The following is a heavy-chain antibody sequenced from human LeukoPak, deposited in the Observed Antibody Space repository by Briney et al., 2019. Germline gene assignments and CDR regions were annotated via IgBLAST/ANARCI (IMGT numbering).Heavy chain of an antibody. Sequence: GGSLRLSCATSGFSFSFYGMQWVRQAPGKGLEWVAVIWNDGSQKYYGDSVKGRFTISKDNSRKTVNLQMDSLRAEDTAIYYCTRWGAGGLTLDYWGQGVLVTVSS. CDR1: GFSFSFYG. D-gene: IGHD3-16*01. CDR3: TRWGAGGLTLDY. CDR2: IWNDGSQK. V-gene: IGHV3-33*01. J-gene: IGHJ4*02.